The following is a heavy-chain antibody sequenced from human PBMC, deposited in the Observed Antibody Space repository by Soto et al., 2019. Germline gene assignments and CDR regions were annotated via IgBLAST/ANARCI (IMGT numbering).Heavy chain of an antibody. CDR2: ISPNSGNI. CDR3: VNDRASNSWPSRDV. J-gene: IGHJ6*02. D-gene: IGHD2-2*01. Sequence: QVHLVQSGAEVKKPGASVNVSCKTSGYTFTRNGISWVRQAPGQGLEWMGWISPNSGNIKYAQKLQGRVIMTTDTSTSTAYMELRSLRSDDTAVYFCVNDRASNSWPSRDVWGRGTTVTVSS. V-gene: IGHV1-18*01. CDR1: GYTFTRNG.